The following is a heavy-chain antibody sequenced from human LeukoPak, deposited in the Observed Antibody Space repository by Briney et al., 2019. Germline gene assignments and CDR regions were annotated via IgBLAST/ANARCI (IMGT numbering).Heavy chain of an antibody. J-gene: IGHJ6*02. D-gene: IGHD2-15*01. V-gene: IGHV4-34*01. CDR1: GGSFSGYY. CDR3: ARKGRARYGMDV. CDR2: INHSGST. Sequence: PSETLSLTCAVYGGSFSGYYWSWIRQPPGKGLEWIGEINHSGSTNYNPSLKSRVTISVDTSKNQFSLKLSSVTAADTAVYYCARKGRARYGMDVWGQGTTVTVSS.